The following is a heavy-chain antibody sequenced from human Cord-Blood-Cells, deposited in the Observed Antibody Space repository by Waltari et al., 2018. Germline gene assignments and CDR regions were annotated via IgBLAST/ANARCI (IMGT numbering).Heavy chain of an antibody. Sequence: EVQLVESGGGLVQPGRSLRLSCAASGFTFDDYAMHWVRQAPGKGLEWVSGISWNSGSIGYADSVKGRFTISRDNAKNSLYLQMNSLRAEDTALYYCAKDLQPSNFIYYYYYGMDVWGQGP. CDR1: GFTFDDYA. CDR2: ISWNSGSI. V-gene: IGHV3-9*01. J-gene: IGHJ6*02. CDR3: AKDLQPSNFIYYYYYGMDV. D-gene: IGHD1-1*01.